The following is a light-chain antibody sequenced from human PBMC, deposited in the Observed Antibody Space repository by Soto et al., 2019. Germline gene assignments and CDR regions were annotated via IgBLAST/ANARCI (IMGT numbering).Light chain of an antibody. CDR2: WGS. CDR1: QSLLHSNGHNS. CDR3: MEALRTTWA. Sequence: DIVMTQSPLSLAVTPGEPASISCRSSQSLLHSNGHNSLDWYLQKPGQSPQLLIYWGSNRASGVPDRFSGSGSGTDFTLKISRVEAEDVGVYYCMEALRTTWAFGQGTKVEIK. V-gene: IGKV2-28*01. J-gene: IGKJ1*01.